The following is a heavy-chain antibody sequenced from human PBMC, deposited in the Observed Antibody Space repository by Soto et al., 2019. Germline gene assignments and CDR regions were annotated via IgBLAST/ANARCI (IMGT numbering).Heavy chain of an antibody. CDR3: ATAWYSSGWYDPYYFDY. Sequence: ASVKVSCKVSGYTLTELSMHWVRQAPGKGLEWMGGFDPEDGETIYAQKFQGRVTMTEDTSTDTAYMELSSLRSEDTAVYYCATAWYSSGWYDPYYFDYWGQGTLVTVSS. CDR2: FDPEDGET. CDR1: GYTLTELS. D-gene: IGHD6-19*01. J-gene: IGHJ4*02. V-gene: IGHV1-24*01.